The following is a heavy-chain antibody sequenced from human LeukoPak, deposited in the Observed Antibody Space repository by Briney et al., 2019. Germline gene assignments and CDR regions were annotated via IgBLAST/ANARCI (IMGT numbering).Heavy chain of an antibody. Sequence: SETLSLTCTVSGGSISSYYWSWIRQPPGKGLGWIGYIYYSGSTNYNPSLKSRVTISVDTSKNQFSLKLSSVTAADTAVYYCARGSVDYSFDYWGQGTLVTVSS. D-gene: IGHD4-11*01. CDR1: GGSISSYY. V-gene: IGHV4-59*12. CDR3: ARGSVDYSFDY. J-gene: IGHJ4*02. CDR2: IYYSGST.